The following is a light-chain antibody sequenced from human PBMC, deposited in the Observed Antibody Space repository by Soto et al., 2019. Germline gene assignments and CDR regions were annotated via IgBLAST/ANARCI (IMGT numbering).Light chain of an antibody. CDR2: GAS. V-gene: IGKV3-20*01. CDR1: QSVTSSY. Sequence: EIVLTQSPGTLSLSPGDRATLSCRASQSVTSSYLAWYQQKPGQAPRLLIYGASSRATGIPDRFSGSGSGTDFTLTISRLEPEDFAVYYFQQYGNSPITFGQGTRLEIK. J-gene: IGKJ5*01. CDR3: QQYGNSPIT.